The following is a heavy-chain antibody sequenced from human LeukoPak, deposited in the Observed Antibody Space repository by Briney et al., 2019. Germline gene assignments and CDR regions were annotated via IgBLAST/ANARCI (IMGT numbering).Heavy chain of an antibody. D-gene: IGHD1-1*01. CDR1: GFTFSSYS. J-gene: IGHJ3*02. CDR3: ARTNGYREGELERDAFDI. Sequence: PGGSLRLSCAASGFTFSSYSMNWVRQAPGKGLEWVSSISSSSSYIYYADSVKGRFTISRDNAKNSLYLQMNSLRAEDTAVYYCARTNGYREGELERDAFDIWGQGTMVTVSS. CDR2: ISSSSSYI. V-gene: IGHV3-21*01.